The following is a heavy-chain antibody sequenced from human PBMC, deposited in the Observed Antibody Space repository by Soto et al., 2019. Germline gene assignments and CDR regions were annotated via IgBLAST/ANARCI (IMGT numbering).Heavy chain of an antibody. CDR2: VHSSGST. Sequence: SETLSLTCSVSDGSVNSGNYYWTWIRQPPGKGLEWIGYVHSSGSTLYNPSLKSRVIISVATSMNQFSLKLSSVTAADTAVYYCARDALALFDSWGQGTLVTVSS. V-gene: IGHV4-61*01. CDR1: DGSVNSGNYY. J-gene: IGHJ4*02. D-gene: IGHD6-13*01. CDR3: ARDALALFDS.